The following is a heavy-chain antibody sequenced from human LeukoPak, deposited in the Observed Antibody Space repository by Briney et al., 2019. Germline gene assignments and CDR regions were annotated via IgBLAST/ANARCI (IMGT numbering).Heavy chain of an antibody. D-gene: IGHD6-13*01. V-gene: IGHV3-21*01. Sequence: GGSLRLSCAASGFTFSSYSMNWVRQAPGTGLEWVSSISSSSSYIYYADSVKGRFTISRDNAKNSLYLQMNSLRAEDTAVYYCASHRWDAFDIWGQGTMVTVSS. J-gene: IGHJ3*02. CDR3: ASHRWDAFDI. CDR1: GFTFSSYS. CDR2: ISSSSSYI.